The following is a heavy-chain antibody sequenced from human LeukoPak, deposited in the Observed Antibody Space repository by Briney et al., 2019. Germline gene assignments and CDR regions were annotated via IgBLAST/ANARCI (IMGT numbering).Heavy chain of an antibody. J-gene: IGHJ3*02. D-gene: IGHD2-2*01. V-gene: IGHV3-30*02. CDR2: IRYDGSNK. CDR1: GFTFSGYG. CDR3: AIPLSPAARGAYDAFDI. Sequence: PGGSLRLSCAASGFTFSGYGMSWVRQAPGKGLEWVAFIRYDGSNKYYADSVKGRFTISRDNSKNTLYLQMNSLRAEDTAVYYCAIPLSPAARGAYDAFDIWGQGTMVTVSS.